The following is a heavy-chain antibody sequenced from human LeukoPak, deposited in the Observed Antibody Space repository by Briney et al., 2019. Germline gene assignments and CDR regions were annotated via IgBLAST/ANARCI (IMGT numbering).Heavy chain of an antibody. J-gene: IGHJ4*02. CDR2: TYYRSKWYN. Sequence: SQTLSLTCAISGDSVSSNSAAWRCCTCVRRSPSRGLEWLGRTYYRSKWYNDYAVSVKSRITINPDTSKKQFSLQLNSVTPEDTAVYYCARTDRGATDNWGQGTLVTVSA. V-gene: IGHV6-1*01. D-gene: IGHD1-26*01. CDR1: GDSVSSNSAA. CDR3: ARTDRGATDN.